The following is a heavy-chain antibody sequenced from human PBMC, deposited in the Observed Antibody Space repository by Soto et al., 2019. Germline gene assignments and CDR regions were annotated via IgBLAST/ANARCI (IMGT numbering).Heavy chain of an antibody. J-gene: IGHJ4*02. CDR2: IVSSGDSS. CDR1: GFTFSSYA. Sequence: EVQLLESGGGLVQPGGSLRLSCAASGFTFSSYAMGWVRQAPGKGLEWVSAIVSSGDSSYYADSVKGRFTISRDNSESTLYLQMNSLRAEDSALYYGSKFDTSGYPRAPFDYWGQVTLVTVSS. CDR3: SKFDTSGYPRAPFDY. D-gene: IGHD3-22*01. V-gene: IGHV3-23*01.